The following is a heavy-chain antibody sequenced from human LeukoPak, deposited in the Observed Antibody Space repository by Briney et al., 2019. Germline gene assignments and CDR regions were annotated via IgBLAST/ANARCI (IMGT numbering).Heavy chain of an antibody. Sequence: GGSLRLSCAASGFTFSDYYMSWIRQAPGKGLEWVSYISSSGSTIYYADSVKGRFTISRDKSENTLYLQMHSLRAEDTAVYYCAKGSSGSYYPYYFDYWGQGTLVTVSS. CDR1: GFTFSDYY. CDR3: AKGSSGSYYPYYFDY. CDR2: ISSSGSTI. J-gene: IGHJ4*02. V-gene: IGHV3-11*01. D-gene: IGHD3-10*01.